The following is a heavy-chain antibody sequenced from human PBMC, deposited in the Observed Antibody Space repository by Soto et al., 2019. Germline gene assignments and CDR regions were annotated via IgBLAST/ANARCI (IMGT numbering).Heavy chain of an antibody. D-gene: IGHD2-21*02. CDR1: GGSFSGYY. V-gene: IGHV4-34*01. J-gene: IGHJ6*02. CDR3: ARGLYNIVVTALYYYGMDV. Sequence: EPLSFTCAAYGGSFSGYYWSWIRQPPGKGLEWIGEINHSGSTNYNPSLNSRVTISVDTSKNQFSLKLSSVTAADTAVYYCARGLYNIVVTALYYYGMDVWGQGTTVTVP. CDR2: INHSGST.